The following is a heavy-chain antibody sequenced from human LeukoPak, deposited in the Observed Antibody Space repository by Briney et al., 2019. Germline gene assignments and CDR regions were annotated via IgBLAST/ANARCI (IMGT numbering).Heavy chain of an antibody. CDR3: ARGRADIVVVTATTNWFDP. Sequence: SETLSLTCTVSGGSISSHYWSWIRQPPGKGLEWIGYIYYSGSTNYNPSLKSRVTISVDTSKNQFSLKLSSVTAADTAVYYCARGRADIVVVTATTNWFDPWGQGTLVTVSS. V-gene: IGHV4-59*11. J-gene: IGHJ5*02. CDR1: GGSISSHY. CDR2: IYYSGST. D-gene: IGHD2-21*02.